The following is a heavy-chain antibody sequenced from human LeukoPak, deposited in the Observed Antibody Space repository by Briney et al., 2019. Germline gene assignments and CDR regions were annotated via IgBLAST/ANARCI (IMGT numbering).Heavy chain of an antibody. CDR2: ISSSSSYI. V-gene: IGHV3-21*01. CDR1: GSTFSNAW. Sequence: GGSLRLSCAASGSTFSNAWMSWVRQAPGKGLEWVSSISSSSSYIYYADSVKGRFTISRDNAKNSLYLQMNSLRAEDTAVYYCARDLERGFDYWGQGTLVTVSS. CDR3: ARDLERGFDY. D-gene: IGHD5-24*01. J-gene: IGHJ4*02.